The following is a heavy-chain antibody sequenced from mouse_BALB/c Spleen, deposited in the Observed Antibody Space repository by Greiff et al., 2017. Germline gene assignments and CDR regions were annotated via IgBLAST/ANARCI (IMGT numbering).Heavy chain of an antibody. Sequence: VQGVESGPGLVAPSQSLSITCTVSGFSLTGYGVNWVSQPPGKGLEWLGMIWGDGSTDYNSAIKSSLSISKDNSKSQVFLKMSSLQTDDTARYYCARAYYGSLDYWGQGTTLTVSS. D-gene: IGHD1-1*01. V-gene: IGHV2-6-7*01. CDR3: ARAYYGSLDY. CDR2: IWGDGST. J-gene: IGHJ2*01. CDR1: GFSLTGYG.